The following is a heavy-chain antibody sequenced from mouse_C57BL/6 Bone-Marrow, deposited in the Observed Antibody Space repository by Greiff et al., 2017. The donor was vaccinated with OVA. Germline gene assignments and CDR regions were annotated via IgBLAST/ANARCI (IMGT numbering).Heavy chain of an antibody. V-gene: IGHV1-81*01. CDR3: ARSVAGTSGDY. CDR1: GYTFTSYG. Sequence: VKLMESGAELARPGASVKLSCKASGYTFTSYGISWVKQRTGQGLEWIGEIYPRSGNTYYNEKFKGKATLTADKSSSTAYMELRSLTSEDSAVYFCARSVAGTSGDYWGQGTTLTVSS. J-gene: IGHJ2*01. D-gene: IGHD3-2*02. CDR2: IYPRSGNT.